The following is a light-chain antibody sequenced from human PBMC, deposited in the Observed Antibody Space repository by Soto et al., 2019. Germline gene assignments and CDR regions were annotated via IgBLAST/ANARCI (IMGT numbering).Light chain of an antibody. Sequence: DIQLTQAPSFLSASVGDRVTITCRASQGISTYLVWYQQKPGKAPKLLIYAASTLQSGVPSRFSGSGSGTEFTLTSSSLQPEDFANYYCQQLNSYPLTFGGGTKVEIK. J-gene: IGKJ4*01. CDR3: QQLNSYPLT. CDR2: AAS. V-gene: IGKV1-9*01. CDR1: QGISTY.